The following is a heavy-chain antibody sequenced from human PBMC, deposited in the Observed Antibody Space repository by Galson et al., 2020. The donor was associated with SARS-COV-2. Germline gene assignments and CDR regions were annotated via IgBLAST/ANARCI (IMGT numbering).Heavy chain of an antibody. CDR1: GYSFTSYW. CDR2: IDPSDSYT. D-gene: IGHD3-16*01. J-gene: IGHJ6*02. V-gene: IGHV5-10-1*01. Sequence: HGESLKISCKGSGYSFTSYWISWVRQMPGKGLEWMGRIDPSDSYTNYSPSFQGHVTISADKSISTAYLQWSSLKASDTAMYYCARQDWAFGYYYYDMDVWGQGTTVTVSS. CDR3: ARQDWAFGYYYYDMDV.